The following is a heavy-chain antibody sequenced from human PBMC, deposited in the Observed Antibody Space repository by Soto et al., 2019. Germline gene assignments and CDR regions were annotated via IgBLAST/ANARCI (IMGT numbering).Heavy chain of an antibody. D-gene: IGHD4-17*01. CDR3: ARDPTVLYYYYGMDV. CDR1: GFTFSSYA. Sequence: QVQLVASGGGVVQPGRSLRLSCAASGFTFSSYAMHWVRQAPGKGLEWVAVISYDGSNKYYADSVKGRFTISRDNSKNTLYLQMYSLRAEDTAVYYCARDPTVLYYYYGMDVWGQGTTVTVSS. J-gene: IGHJ6*02. CDR2: ISYDGSNK. V-gene: IGHV3-30-3*01.